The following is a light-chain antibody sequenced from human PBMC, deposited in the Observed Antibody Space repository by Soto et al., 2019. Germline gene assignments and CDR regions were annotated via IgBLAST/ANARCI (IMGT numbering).Light chain of an antibody. CDR3: QKYDSGLRT. J-gene: IGKJ4*01. CDR1: QDISNY. V-gene: IGKV1-33*01. Sequence: DIQMTQSPSSLFASVGDTVTITCQASQDISNYLNWYQQKPGKAPKLLIYAASILETGVPSRFSGSGSGTDFTFTISSLQPEDVATYYCQKYDSGLRTFGGGTTVEIK. CDR2: AAS.